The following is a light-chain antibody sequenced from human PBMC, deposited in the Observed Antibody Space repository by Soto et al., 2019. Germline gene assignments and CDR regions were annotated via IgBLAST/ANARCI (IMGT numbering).Light chain of an antibody. CDR2: EVS. Sequence: QSALTQPASVSGSPGQSITISCTGTSSDIGGYNFVAWYQQHPGKAPKLMIYEVSNRPSGVSNRFSGSKSGNTASLIISGLQAEDEADYYCSSYTSSITVVFGGGTKLTVL. V-gene: IGLV2-14*01. CDR3: SSYTSSITVV. CDR1: SSDIGGYNF. J-gene: IGLJ2*01.